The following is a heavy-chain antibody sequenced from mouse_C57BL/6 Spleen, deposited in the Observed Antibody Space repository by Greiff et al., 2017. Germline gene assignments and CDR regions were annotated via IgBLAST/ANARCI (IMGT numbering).Heavy chain of an antibody. V-gene: IGHV3-6*01. CDR1: GYSITSGYY. CDR3: ARDPDYYGSRNYFDY. D-gene: IGHD1-1*01. CDR2: ISYDGSN. J-gene: IGHJ2*01. Sequence: ESGPGLVKPSQSLSLPCSVTGYSITSGYYWNWIRQFPGNKLEWMGYISYDGSNNYNPSLKNRISITRDTSKNQFFLKLNSVTTEDTATYYCARDPDYYGSRNYFDYWGQGTTLTVSS.